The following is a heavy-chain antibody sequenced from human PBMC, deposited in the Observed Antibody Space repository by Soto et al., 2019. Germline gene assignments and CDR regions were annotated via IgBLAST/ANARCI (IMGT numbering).Heavy chain of an antibody. CDR1: GFTFSSYA. CDR2: ISGSGGST. CDR3: AKGGVGQQLVHNWFDP. Sequence: GGSLRLSCAASGFTFSSYAMSWVRQAPGKGLEWVSAISGSGGSTYYADSVKGRFTISRDNSKNTLYLQMNSLRAEDTAVYYCAKGGVGQQLVHNWFDPWGQGTLVIVSS. V-gene: IGHV3-23*01. J-gene: IGHJ5*02. D-gene: IGHD6-13*01.